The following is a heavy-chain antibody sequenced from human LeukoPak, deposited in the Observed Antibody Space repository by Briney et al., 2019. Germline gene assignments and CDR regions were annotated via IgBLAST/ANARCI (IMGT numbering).Heavy chain of an antibody. J-gene: IGHJ4*02. CDR1: GFTFSSHS. V-gene: IGHV3-21*04. CDR2: VSSTRSYI. D-gene: IGHD3-10*01. Sequence: GGSLRLSRAASGFTFSSHSMHWVRQAPGKGLEWVSSVSSTRSYIYYADSVKGRFTISRDNSKNTLYLQMNSLRAEDTAVYYCARDSPMVVWGRGTLVTVSS. CDR3: ARDSPMVV.